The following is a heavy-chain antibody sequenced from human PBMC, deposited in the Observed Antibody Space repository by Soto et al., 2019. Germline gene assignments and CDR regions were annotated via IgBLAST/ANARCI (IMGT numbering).Heavy chain of an antibody. J-gene: IGHJ4*02. CDR2: IYYSGST. CDR1: GGSISSGGYY. CDR3: ARGIIDDSSGYYGYTAAAFDY. V-gene: IGHV4-31*03. D-gene: IGHD3-22*01. Sequence: SETLSLTCTVSGGSISSGGYYWSWIRQHPGKGLEWIGYIYYSGSTYYNPSLKSRVTISVDTSKNQFSLKLSSVTAADTAVYYCARGIIDDSSGYYGYTAAAFDYWGQGTLVTVSS.